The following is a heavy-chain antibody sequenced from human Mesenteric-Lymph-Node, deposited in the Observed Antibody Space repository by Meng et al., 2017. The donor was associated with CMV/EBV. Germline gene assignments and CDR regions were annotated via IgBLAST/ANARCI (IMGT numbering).Heavy chain of an antibody. J-gene: IGHJ6*02. V-gene: IGHV4-39*07. CDR2: VYQSGST. CDR3: ARVGHYDFWSGYNTRSDSRMDV. CDR1: GDSISSSGYF. Sequence: SETLSLTCTVSGDSISSSGYFWGWIRQPPGKGLEWIGSVYQSGSTYYNPSLKSRISVSVNKSKNQISLKLSSVTAADTAVYYCARVGHYDFWSGYNTRSDSRMDVWGQGTTVTVSS. D-gene: IGHD3-3*01.